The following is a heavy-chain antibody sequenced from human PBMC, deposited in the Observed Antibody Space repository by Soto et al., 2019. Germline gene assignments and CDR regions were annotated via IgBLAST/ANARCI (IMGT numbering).Heavy chain of an antibody. CDR1: GGTFSSYA. D-gene: IGHD3-10*01. CDR3: ASGTRPSPRLWFGESYYFDY. V-gene: IGHV1-69*13. CDR2: IIPIFGTA. Sequence: ASVKVSCKASGGTFSSYAISWVRQAPGQGLEWMGGIIPIFGTANYAQKFQGRVTITADESTSTAYMELSSLRSEDTAVYYCASGTRPSPRLWFGESYYFDYWGQGTLVTVSS. J-gene: IGHJ4*02.